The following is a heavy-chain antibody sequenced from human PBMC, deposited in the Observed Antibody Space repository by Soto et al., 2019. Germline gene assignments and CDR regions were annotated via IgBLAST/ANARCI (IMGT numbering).Heavy chain of an antibody. V-gene: IGHV4-4*07. J-gene: IGHJ4*02. CDR1: GGSIRGYY. CDR2: MHTSGST. D-gene: IGHD2-2*01. Sequence: QMQLQESGPGLVKPSETLSLTCTVSGGSIRGYYWSWIRQPAGMGLEWIGRMHTSGSTNYNPSLKSRVTHSGGMSKNQISLKLTSVTAADTALYYCVRASMPKAHFDSWGQGTLVTVSS. CDR3: VRASMPKAHFDS.